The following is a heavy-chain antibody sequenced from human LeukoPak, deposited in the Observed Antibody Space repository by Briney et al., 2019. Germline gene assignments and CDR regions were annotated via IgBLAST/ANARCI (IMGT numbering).Heavy chain of an antibody. Sequence: GGSLRLSCAASGFTFSSYAMSWVRQAPGKGLEWVSAISGSGGSTYYADSVKGRFTISRDNSQNILYLQMNSLRAEDTATYYCASDTMFGEVIFDYWGQGTLVTVSS. D-gene: IGHD3-3*01. CDR1: GFTFSSYA. J-gene: IGHJ4*02. CDR3: ASDTMFGEVIFDY. V-gene: IGHV3-23*01. CDR2: ISGSGGST.